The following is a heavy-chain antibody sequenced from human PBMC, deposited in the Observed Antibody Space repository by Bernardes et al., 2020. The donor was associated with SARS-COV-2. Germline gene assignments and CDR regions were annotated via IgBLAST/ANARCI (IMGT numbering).Heavy chain of an antibody. Sequence: GGSLRLSCAASGFTFSSYSMNWVRQAPGKGLEWVSSISSSSSYIYYADSVKGRFTISRDNAKNSLYLQMNSLRAEDTAVYYCARDFGVVIESLFDYWGQGTLVTVSS. V-gene: IGHV3-21*01. CDR1: GFTFSSYS. CDR2: ISSSSSYI. D-gene: IGHD3-3*01. CDR3: ARDFGVVIESLFDY. J-gene: IGHJ4*02.